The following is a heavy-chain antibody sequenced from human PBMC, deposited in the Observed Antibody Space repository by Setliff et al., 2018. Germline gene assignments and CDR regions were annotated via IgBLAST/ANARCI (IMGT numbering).Heavy chain of an antibody. CDR2: IKHGGTT. J-gene: IGHJ4*02. Sequence: SETLSLTCRVSGYSIGSDYFWAWVRQPPGKGLEWVATIKHGGTTYYNPSLRSRVIISVDASKNAFSLRLNSVTAADTAVYYCARTDDYYNFYAYWGQGTLVTVSS. CDR3: ARTDDYYNFYAY. CDR1: GYSIGSDYF. V-gene: IGHV4-38-2*01. D-gene: IGHD3-3*01.